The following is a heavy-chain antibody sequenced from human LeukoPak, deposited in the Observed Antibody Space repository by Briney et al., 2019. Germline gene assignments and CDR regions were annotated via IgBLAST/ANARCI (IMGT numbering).Heavy chain of an antibody. J-gene: IGHJ4*02. V-gene: IGHV3-74*03. CDR1: GFTFSRYW. D-gene: IGHD1-26*01. CDR2: INSDGSDI. Sequence: GGSLRLSCAASGFTFSRYWMHWVRQAQGKGLVWVARINSDGSDITYADSVKGRFTISRDNAKSTVYLQMNSLRAEDTAVYYCARGSLGDGSLLIDYWGQGTLVTVSS. CDR3: ARGSLGDGSLLIDY.